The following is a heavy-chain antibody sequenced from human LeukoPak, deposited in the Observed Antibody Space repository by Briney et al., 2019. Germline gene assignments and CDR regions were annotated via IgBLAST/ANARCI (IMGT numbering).Heavy chain of an antibody. D-gene: IGHD6-13*01. J-gene: IGHJ5*02. CDR2: IIPIFGTA. V-gene: IGHV1-69*13. CDR3: ARDLELAAAGNWFDP. Sequence: GASVKVSCKASGGTFSSYAISWVRQAPGQGLEWMGGIIPIFGTANYAQKFQGRVTITADESTSTAYMELSSLSSEDTAVYYCARDLELAAAGNWFDPWGQGTLVTVSS. CDR1: GGTFSSYA.